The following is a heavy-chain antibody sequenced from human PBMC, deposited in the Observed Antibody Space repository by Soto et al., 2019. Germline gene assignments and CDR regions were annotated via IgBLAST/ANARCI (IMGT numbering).Heavy chain of an antibody. CDR1: GGSVSSSSCY. V-gene: IGHV4-39*01. CDR2: IYYSGST. Sequence: PSETLSLTCTVSGGSVSSSSCYWGWIRQPPGKGLEWIGSIYYSGSTYYNPSLKSRVTISVDTSKNQSSLKLSSVTAADTAVYYCASVTRTCISTSCYRYYYGMDVWGQGTTVTVS. D-gene: IGHD2-2*02. J-gene: IGHJ6*02. CDR3: ASVTRTCISTSCYRYYYGMDV.